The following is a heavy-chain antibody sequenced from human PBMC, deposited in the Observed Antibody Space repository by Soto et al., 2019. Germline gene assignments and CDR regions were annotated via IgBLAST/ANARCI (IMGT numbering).Heavy chain of an antibody. CDR3: ARDKYCSSTSCSHYYYYYGMDV. D-gene: IGHD2-2*01. Sequence: GASVKVSCKASGYTFTGYYMHWVRQAPGQGLEWMGWINPNSGGTNYAQKFQGWVTMTRDTSISTAYMELSRLRSDDTAVYYCARDKYCSSTSCSHYYYYYGMDVWGQGTTVTVSS. CDR2: INPNSGGT. J-gene: IGHJ6*02. V-gene: IGHV1-2*04. CDR1: GYTFTGYY.